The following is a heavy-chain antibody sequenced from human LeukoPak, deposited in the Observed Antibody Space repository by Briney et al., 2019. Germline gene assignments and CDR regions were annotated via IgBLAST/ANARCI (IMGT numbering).Heavy chain of an antibody. CDR3: ARAGRISSNWFDP. CDR1: GYTFTGYY. V-gene: IGHV1-2*02. D-gene: IGHD2-15*01. Sequence: ASVKVSCKASGYTFTGYYMHWVRQAPGQGLEWMGWINPNSGGTNYAQKFQGRVTMTRDTSISTAYMELSSLRSDDTAVYYCARAGRISSNWFDPWGQGTLVTVSS. CDR2: INPNSGGT. J-gene: IGHJ5*02.